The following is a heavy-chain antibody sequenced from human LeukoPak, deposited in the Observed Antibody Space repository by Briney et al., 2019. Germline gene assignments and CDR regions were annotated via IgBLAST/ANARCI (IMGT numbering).Heavy chain of an antibody. V-gene: IGHV3-30*02. D-gene: IGHD3-22*01. Sequence: PGGSLRLSCAASGFTFSSYGMHWVRQAPGKGLEWVTFIQYDGSNKYYADSVKGRFTISRDNSKNTLYLQMNSLRAEDTAVYYCAKDPYYDSSGYYQLDYWGQGTLVTVSS. CDR1: GFTFSSYG. CDR3: AKDPYYDSSGYYQLDY. J-gene: IGHJ4*02. CDR2: IQYDGSNK.